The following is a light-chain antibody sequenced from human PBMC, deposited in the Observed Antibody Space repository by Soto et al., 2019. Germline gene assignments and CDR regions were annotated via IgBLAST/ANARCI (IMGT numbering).Light chain of an antibody. CDR2: EVT. Sequence: QSALTQPPSASGSPGQSVTISCTGTSSDVGGYNYVAWYQQHPGKAPQLMIFEVTKRPSGVPDRFSGSKSANTASLTVSGLQAEDEADYYCTSYAGANTLVFGGGTKLTVL. V-gene: IGLV2-8*01. CDR3: TSYAGANTLV. J-gene: IGLJ2*01. CDR1: SSDVGGYNY.